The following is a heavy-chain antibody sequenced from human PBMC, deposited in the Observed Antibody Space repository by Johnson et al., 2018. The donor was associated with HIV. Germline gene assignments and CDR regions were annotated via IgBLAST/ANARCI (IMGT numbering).Heavy chain of an antibody. CDR3: ASTCGGDCSRGDAFDI. Sequence: QMLLVESGGGVVQPGRSLRLSCAASGFTFSSYAMHWVRQAPGKGLEWVAVISYDGSNKYYADSVKGRFTISRDNAKNSLNLQMNSLRAEDTAVYYCASTCGGDCSRGDAFDIWGQGTMVTVSS. D-gene: IGHD2-21*02. CDR1: GFTFSSYA. J-gene: IGHJ3*02. V-gene: IGHV3-30*04. CDR2: ISYDGSNK.